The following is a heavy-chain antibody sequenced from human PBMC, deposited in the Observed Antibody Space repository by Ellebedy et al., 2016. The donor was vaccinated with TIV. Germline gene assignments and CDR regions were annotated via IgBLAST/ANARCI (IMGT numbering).Heavy chain of an antibody. J-gene: IGHJ3*02. Sequence: GESLKISXAASGFTFSSYAMHWVRQAPGKGLEWVAVISYDGSNKYYADSVKGRFTISRDNSKNTLYLQMNSLRAEDTAVYYCAKDLAIFGVVIISDAFDIWGQGTMVTVSS. D-gene: IGHD3-3*01. CDR3: AKDLAIFGVVIISDAFDI. CDR1: GFTFSSYA. CDR2: ISYDGSNK. V-gene: IGHV3-30-3*02.